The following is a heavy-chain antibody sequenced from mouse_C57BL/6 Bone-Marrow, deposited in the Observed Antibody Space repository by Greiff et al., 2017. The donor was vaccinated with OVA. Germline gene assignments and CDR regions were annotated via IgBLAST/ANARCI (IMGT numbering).Heavy chain of an antibody. V-gene: IGHV1-14*01. Sequence: EVQLQQSGPELVKPGASVKISCKASGYTFTSYVMHWVKQKPGQGLEWIGYIYPYNDGTKYNEKFKGQATLTSDKSSSTAYMELSSLTSEDSAVYYCARGSTTVLAPRFAYWGQGTLVTVSA. J-gene: IGHJ3*01. CDR2: IYPYNDGT. CDR3: ARGSTTVLAPRFAY. D-gene: IGHD1-1*01. CDR1: GYTFTSYV.